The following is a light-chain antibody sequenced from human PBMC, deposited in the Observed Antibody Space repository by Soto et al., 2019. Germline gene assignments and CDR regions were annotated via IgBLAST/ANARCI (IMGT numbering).Light chain of an antibody. CDR1: SSDVGGYDY. CDR3: QSYDSSLDWV. J-gene: IGLJ7*01. Sequence: QSALTQPASVSGSPGQSITISCTGTSSDVGGYDYVSWYQQHPGKAPKVLIYEVSNRPSGVSNRFSGSKSGNTASLTISGLQAEDEADYYCQSYDSSLDWVFGGGTQLTVL. CDR2: EVS. V-gene: IGLV2-14*01.